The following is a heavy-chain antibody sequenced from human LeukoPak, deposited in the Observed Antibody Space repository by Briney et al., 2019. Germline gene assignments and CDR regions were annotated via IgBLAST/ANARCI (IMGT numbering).Heavy chain of an antibody. J-gene: IGHJ4*02. CDR1: GGTFSSYA. V-gene: IGHV1-8*02. D-gene: IGHD6-13*01. CDR3: ARGSLAAGNGEDY. CDR2: MNPNSGNT. Sequence: ASVKVSCKASGGTFSSYAISWVRQAPGQGLEWMGWMNPNSGNTGYAQKFQGRVTMTRNTSISTAYMELSSLRSEDTAVYYCARGSLAAGNGEDYWGQGTLVTVSS.